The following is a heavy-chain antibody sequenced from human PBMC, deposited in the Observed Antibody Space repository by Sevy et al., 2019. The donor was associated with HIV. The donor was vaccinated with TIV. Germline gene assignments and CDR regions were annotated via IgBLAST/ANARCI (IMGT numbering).Heavy chain of an antibody. V-gene: IGHV3-30*04. CDR2: ISYDGSNK. D-gene: IGHD3-22*01. Sequence: GGSLRLSCAASGFTFSSYAMHWVRQAPGKGLEWVAVISYDGSNKYYADSMKGRFTISRDNSKNTLYLQMNSLRAEDTAVYYCAREPFRYYDSSGYYSWEYFQHWGQGTLVTVSS. CDR1: GFTFSSYA. J-gene: IGHJ1*01. CDR3: AREPFRYYDSSGYYSWEYFQH.